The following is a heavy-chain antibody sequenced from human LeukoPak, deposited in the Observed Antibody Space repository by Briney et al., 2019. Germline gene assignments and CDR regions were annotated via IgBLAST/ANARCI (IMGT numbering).Heavy chain of an antibody. CDR2: IYYSGST. V-gene: IGHV4-59*01. CDR1: GGSISSYY. CDR3: ARGSGSYSDYFDY. J-gene: IGHJ4*02. Sequence: PSETLSLTCTVSGGSISSYYWSWLRQPPGKGLEWIGYIYYSGSTNYNPSLKSRVTISVDTSKNQFSLELSSVTAADTAVYYCARGSGSYSDYFDYWGQGTLVTVSS. D-gene: IGHD1-26*01.